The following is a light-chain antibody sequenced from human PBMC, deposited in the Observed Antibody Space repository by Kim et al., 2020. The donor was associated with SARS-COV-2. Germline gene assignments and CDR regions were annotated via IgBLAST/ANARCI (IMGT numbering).Light chain of an antibody. V-gene: IGKV3-11*01. J-gene: IGKJ4*01. CDR2: DAS. CDR3: QQRSNWPLT. Sequence: LPAGESATLSCRARQGVSSYLAWYQQKPGQPPRLLIYDASNRATGIPARFSGSGSGTDFTLTISSLEPEDFAVYYCQQRSNWPLTFGGGTKVDIK. CDR1: QGVSSY.